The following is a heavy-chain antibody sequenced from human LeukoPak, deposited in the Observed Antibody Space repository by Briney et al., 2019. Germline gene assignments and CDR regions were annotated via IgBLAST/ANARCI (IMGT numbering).Heavy chain of an antibody. CDR2: ITTSGGAK. Sequence: PGGSLRLSCAASGFTFSSYSMNWVRQAPGKGLEWISYITTSGGAKNYADSVKGRFTISRDNAENSLYLQMSSLRAEDTAVYYCARVGPGQQLAHDAFDIWGQGTMVTVSS. D-gene: IGHD6-13*01. CDR1: GFTFSSYS. V-gene: IGHV3-48*01. CDR3: ARVGPGQQLAHDAFDI. J-gene: IGHJ3*02.